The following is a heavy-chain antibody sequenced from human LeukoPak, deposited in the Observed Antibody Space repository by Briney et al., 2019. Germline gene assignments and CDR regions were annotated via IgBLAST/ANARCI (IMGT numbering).Heavy chain of an antibody. CDR1: GFSFSSYW. CDR2: IKRDGSEK. D-gene: IGHD3-22*01. V-gene: IGHV3-7*01. Sequence: GGSLRLSCAASGFSFSSYWMTWVRQAPGKGPEWVANIKRDGSEKHYLDSVEGRFTISRDNAESSLYLQMTSLRAEDTAVYYCTTDAMIIVDDAFDIWGQGTMVTVSS. J-gene: IGHJ3*02. CDR3: TTDAMIIVDDAFDI.